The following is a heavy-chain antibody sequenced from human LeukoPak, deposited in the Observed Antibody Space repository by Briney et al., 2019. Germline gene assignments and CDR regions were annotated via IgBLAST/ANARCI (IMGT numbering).Heavy chain of an antibody. CDR3: ARPYSGSYYVYFDY. V-gene: IGHV3-11*01. CDR2: ISSSGSTI. J-gene: IGHJ4*02. CDR1: GFTFSDYY. D-gene: IGHD1-26*01. Sequence: GGSLRLSCAASGFTFSDYYMSWIRQAPGKGLEWVSYISSSGSTIYYADSVEGRFTISRDNAKNSLYLQMNSLRAEDTAVYYCARPYSGSYYVYFDYWGQGTLVTVSS.